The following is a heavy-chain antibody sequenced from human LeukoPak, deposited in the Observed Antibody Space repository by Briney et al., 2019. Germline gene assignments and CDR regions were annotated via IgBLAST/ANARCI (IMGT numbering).Heavy chain of an antibody. CDR1: GGPTSSSNYY. D-gene: IGHD3-3*01. Sequence: SETLSLTCTVSGGPTSSSNYYWGWIRQPPGKGLEWIGGIHYSGNTYYNPSLKSRVTISVDTSKNQFSLKLSSVTAADTAVYYCARLGAGPTYYDFWSGYSSFYFDYWGQGTLVTVSS. CDR2: IHYSGNT. CDR3: ARLGAGPTYYDFWSGYSSFYFDY. J-gene: IGHJ4*02. V-gene: IGHV4-39*01.